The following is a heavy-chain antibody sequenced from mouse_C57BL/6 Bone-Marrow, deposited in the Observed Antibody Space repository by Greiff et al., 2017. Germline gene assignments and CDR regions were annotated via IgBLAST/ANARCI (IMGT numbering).Heavy chain of an antibody. CDR3: ARRIYYGIPCAMDY. D-gene: IGHD2-1*01. CDR2: ISGGGGNT. Sequence: EVTLVESGGGLVKPGGSLKLSCAASGFTFSSYTMSWVRQTPETRLEWVATISGGGGNTYYPDSVQGRFTISRDNAKNTLYLQMSSLRSEDTALYYCARRIYYGIPCAMDYWGQGTSVTVSS. CDR1: GFTFSSYT. V-gene: IGHV5-9*01. J-gene: IGHJ4*01.